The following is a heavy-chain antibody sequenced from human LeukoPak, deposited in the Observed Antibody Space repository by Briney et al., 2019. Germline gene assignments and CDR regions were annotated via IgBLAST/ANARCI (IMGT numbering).Heavy chain of an antibody. J-gene: IGHJ3*02. CDR1: GYTFSGYY. V-gene: IGHV1-2*02. D-gene: IGHD1-26*01. Sequence: ASVKLSCKASGYTFSGYYMHWVRQAPGQGLEWMGWIYPNSGDTKYAQKFQGRVTVTSDTSISTAFMDASRLTSDDTAVYYCARSGSDAFDIWGQGTMVTVSS. CDR2: IYPNSGDT. CDR3: ARSGSDAFDI.